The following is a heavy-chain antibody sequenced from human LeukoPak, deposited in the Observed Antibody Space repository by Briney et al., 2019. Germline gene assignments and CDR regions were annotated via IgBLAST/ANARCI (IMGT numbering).Heavy chain of an antibody. CDR3: ASLAVAVIMADY. D-gene: IGHD6-19*01. V-gene: IGHV4-39*01. CDR1: GGSISSSGYY. CDR2: IYYSGST. Sequence: PSETLSLTCTVSGGSISSSGYYWGWIRQPPGKGLEWIGSIYYSGSTYYNPSLKSRVTMSVDTSKNQFSLKLSSVTAADTAVYYCASLAVAVIMADYWGQGTLVTVSS. J-gene: IGHJ4*02.